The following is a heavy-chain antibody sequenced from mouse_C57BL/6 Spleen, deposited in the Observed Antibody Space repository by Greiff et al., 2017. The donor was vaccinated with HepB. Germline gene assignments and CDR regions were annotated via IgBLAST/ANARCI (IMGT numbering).Heavy chain of an antibody. CDR3: ARGDDGYYWYFDV. V-gene: IGHV1-50*01. Sequence: VQLQQPGAELVKPGASVKLSCKASGYTFTSYWMQWVKQRPGQGLEWIGAIDPSDSYTNYNQKFKGKATLTVDTSSNTAYMQLSSLTSEDSAVYYCARGDDGYYWYFDVWGTGTTVTVSS. D-gene: IGHD2-3*01. J-gene: IGHJ1*03. CDR2: IDPSDSYT. CDR1: GYTFTSYW.